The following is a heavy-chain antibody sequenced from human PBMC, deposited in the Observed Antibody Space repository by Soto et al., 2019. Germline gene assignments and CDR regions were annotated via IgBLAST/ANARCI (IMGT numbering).Heavy chain of an antibody. CDR2: ISSSSSYI. CDR3: AREPTTAKLIRGDAFDI. D-gene: IGHD1-26*01. CDR1: GFTFSSYS. J-gene: IGHJ3*02. V-gene: IGHV3-21*01. Sequence: GGSLRLSCAASGFTFSSYSMNWVRQAPGKGLEWVSSISSSSSYIYYADSVKGRFTISRDNAKNSLYLQMNSLRAEDTAVYYCAREPTTAKLIRGDAFDIWGQGTMVTVSS.